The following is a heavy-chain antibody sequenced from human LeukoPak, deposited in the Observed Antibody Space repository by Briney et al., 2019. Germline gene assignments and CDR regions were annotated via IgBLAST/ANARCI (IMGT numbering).Heavy chain of an antibody. J-gene: IGHJ3*02. V-gene: IGHV1-69*04. CDR3: AREHSGKQRDHAFDI. CDR2: IIPILGIA. CDR1: GGTFSSYA. Sequence: SVKLSCKASGGTFSSYAISWVRQTPGQGLEWMGRIIPILGIANYAQKMQGRVTITADTSTSTSYMELSSLRYEDTAVYYCAREHSGKQRDHAFDIWGEGTMVTVSS. D-gene: IGHD1/OR15-1a*01.